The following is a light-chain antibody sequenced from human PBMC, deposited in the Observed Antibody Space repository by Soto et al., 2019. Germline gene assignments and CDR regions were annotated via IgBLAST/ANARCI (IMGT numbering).Light chain of an antibody. V-gene: IGKV3-11*01. J-gene: IGKJ3*01. CDR2: DAS. CDR3: QHRSKRPVT. CDR1: QSIGST. Sequence: EIVLTQSPDTLSLSPGERAIFSCRTSQSIGSTLAWYQHKPGQAPRLLIYDASKRATGIPARFSDSGSGTDFTLTISSLESEDFVVYFCQHRSKRPVTFGPGTTVDIK.